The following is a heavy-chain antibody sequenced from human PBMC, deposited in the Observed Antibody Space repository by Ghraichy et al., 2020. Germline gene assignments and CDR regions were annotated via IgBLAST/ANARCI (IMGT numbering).Heavy chain of an antibody. CDR3: GRHLDDCGGVSCRIDY. Sequence: GGSLRLSCKGSGYIFTTNWIGWVRQMPGKGLEWMGIIYPGNSDTRYSPSFQGQVTISADKSISTPYLQWSSLKASDTAMYYCGRHLDDCGGVSCRIDYWGQGTLVAVSS. CDR1: GYIFTTNW. D-gene: IGHD2-21*01. J-gene: IGHJ4*02. V-gene: IGHV5-51*01. CDR2: IYPGNSDT.